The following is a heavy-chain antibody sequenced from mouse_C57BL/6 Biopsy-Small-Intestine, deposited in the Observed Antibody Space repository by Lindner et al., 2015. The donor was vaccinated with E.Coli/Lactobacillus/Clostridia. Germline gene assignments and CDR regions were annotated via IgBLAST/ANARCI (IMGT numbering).Heavy chain of an antibody. CDR1: GYTFTSYA. CDR2: INTNTGDP. D-gene: IGHD1-1*01. J-gene: IGHJ1*01. CDR3: VRFNWKYVGGYNNYYGMDV. Sequence: VKVSCKASGYTFTSYAMNWVRQAPGQGLEWMGWINTNTGDPTYAQGLTGRIVFSLDTSVSTAYLQISSLKAEDTAVYYCVRFNWKYVGGYNNYYGMDVWGQGTTVTVSS. V-gene: IGHV9-3*02.